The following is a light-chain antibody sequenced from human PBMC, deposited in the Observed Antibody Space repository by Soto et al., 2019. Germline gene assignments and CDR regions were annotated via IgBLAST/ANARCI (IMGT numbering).Light chain of an antibody. CDR2: DAS. Sequence: IVMTQSPATLSVYPGGRATLSFRASQSISDTLAWYQQKAGQAPRLLIHDASHRATGIPARFSGSGSGTDFTLTINSLEPEDFALYYCQQRYNWPPTFGQGTKVDIK. V-gene: IGKV3-11*01. J-gene: IGKJ1*01. CDR1: QSISDT. CDR3: QQRYNWPPT.